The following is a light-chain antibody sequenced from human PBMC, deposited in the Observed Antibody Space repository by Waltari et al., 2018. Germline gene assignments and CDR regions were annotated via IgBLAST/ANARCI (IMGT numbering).Light chain of an antibody. CDR1: QTISYN. Sequence: EIVLTQSPSTLSVPPGERAILSCRASQTISYNLAWYQQRPGQPPRLLIYGASARAAAIPVRFSGSGSGTEFTLTISGLQSEDFAVYYCQHYHQWPPYTFGQGTKVE. V-gene: IGKV3-15*01. CDR3: QHYHQWPPYT. CDR2: GAS. J-gene: IGKJ2*01.